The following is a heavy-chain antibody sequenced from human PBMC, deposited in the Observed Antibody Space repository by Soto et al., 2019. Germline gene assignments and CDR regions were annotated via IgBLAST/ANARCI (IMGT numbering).Heavy chain of an antibody. J-gene: IGHJ6*02. CDR1: GLSVSSSD. Sequence: EVHLVETGGGLIQPGGSLRLSCAASGLSVSSSDMSWVRQASGKGLEWVSVIYSGGSTHDADSVKGRFTISRDNSKNTVHLQMNSLRVDDTAVYFCSTSSRNEYHFAMDAWGQGTTVSVS. D-gene: IGHD6-6*01. V-gene: IGHV3-53*02. CDR2: IYSGGST. CDR3: STSSRNEYHFAMDA.